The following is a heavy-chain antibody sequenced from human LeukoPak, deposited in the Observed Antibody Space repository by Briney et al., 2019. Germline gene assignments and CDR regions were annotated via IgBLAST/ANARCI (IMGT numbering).Heavy chain of an antibody. CDR1: GFTCSTHT. CDR3: AKDLKPDSGYDVDH. D-gene: IGHD5-12*01. Sequence: PGGSLRLSCAASGFTCSTHTMSWVRQAPGKGLEWVSALWGNNKNIYYADSVKGRFTISRDNSGNMVYLQMSDLRVEDTAVYYCAKDLKPDSGYDVDHWGQGTLVTVSS. CDR2: LWGNNKNI. J-gene: IGHJ4*02. V-gene: IGHV3-23*01.